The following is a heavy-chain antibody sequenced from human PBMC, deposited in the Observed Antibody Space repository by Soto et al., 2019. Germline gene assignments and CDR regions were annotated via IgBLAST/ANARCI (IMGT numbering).Heavy chain of an antibody. D-gene: IGHD6-19*01. J-gene: IGHJ4*02. CDR1: GFTFSSYA. V-gene: IGHV3-30-3*01. Sequence: PGGSLRLSCAASGFTFSSYAMHWVRQAPGKGLEWVAVISYDGSNKYYADSVKGRFTISRDNSKNTLYLQMNSLRAEDTAVYYCAKVVSSGWYFGYWGQGTLVPVSS. CDR2: ISYDGSNK. CDR3: AKVVSSGWYFGY.